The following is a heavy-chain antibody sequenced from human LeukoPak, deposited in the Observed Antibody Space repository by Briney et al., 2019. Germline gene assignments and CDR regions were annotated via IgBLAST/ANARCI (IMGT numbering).Heavy chain of an antibody. V-gene: IGHV4-30-4*08. CDR2: IYYSGST. CDR3: ARVVGYCSSTSCYTLLDY. D-gene: IGHD2-2*01. J-gene: IGHJ4*02. CDR1: GGSISSGSYY. Sequence: SQTLSLTCTVSGGSISSGSYYWSWIRQPAGKGLEWLGYIYYSGSTYYNPSLKSRVTISVDTSKNQFSLKLSSVTAADTAVYYCARVVGYCSSTSCYTLLDYWGQGTLVTVSS.